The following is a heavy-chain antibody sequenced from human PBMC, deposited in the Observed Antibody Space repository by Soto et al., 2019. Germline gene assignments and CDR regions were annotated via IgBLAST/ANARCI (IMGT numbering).Heavy chain of an antibody. CDR2: IYHSGST. V-gene: IGHV4-30-2*01. J-gene: IGHJ4*02. Sequence: QLQLQESGSGLVKPSQTLSLTCAVSGDSISSGGYSWSWIRQPPGKGLEWIGYIYHSGSTYYNPSLKSRVNISVDRSKNQFSLKLSSVTAADTAVYYCARGGVDYYDSSGYYFSPYYFDYWGQGTLVTVSS. CDR3: ARGGVDYYDSSGYYFSPYYFDY. CDR1: GDSISSGGYS. D-gene: IGHD3-22*01.